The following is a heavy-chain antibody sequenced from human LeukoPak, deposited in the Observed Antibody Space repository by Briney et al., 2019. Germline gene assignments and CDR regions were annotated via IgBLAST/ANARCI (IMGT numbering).Heavy chain of an antibody. Sequence: SETLSLTCIVSGVSISSYSWNWIRQSPGKGLEWVGYFSNRGTTSYNPSLNSRVTISVDTSKNQLSLKLTSVTDTDTAVYYCARWDDSDWGFGNWGPGTLVTVSS. J-gene: IGHJ4*02. CDR2: FSNRGTT. CDR3: ARWDDSDWGFGN. V-gene: IGHV4-59*08. D-gene: IGHD6-19*01. CDR1: GVSISSYS.